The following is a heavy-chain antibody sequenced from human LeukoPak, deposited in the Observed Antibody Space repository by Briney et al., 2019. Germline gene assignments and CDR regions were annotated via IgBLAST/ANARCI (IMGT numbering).Heavy chain of an antibody. CDR2: ISYDGTNK. V-gene: IGHV3-30*18. Sequence: PGRSLRLSCAASGFTFSNYGMHWVRQARGKGLEWVAAISYDGTNKYYADSVKGRSTISRDNSKNTLYLQMNGLRAEDTAVFYCAKDLHGVADTSYYFDYWGRGTLVTVSS. CDR3: AKDLHGVADTSYYFDY. D-gene: IGHD6-19*01. J-gene: IGHJ4*02. CDR1: GFTFSNYG.